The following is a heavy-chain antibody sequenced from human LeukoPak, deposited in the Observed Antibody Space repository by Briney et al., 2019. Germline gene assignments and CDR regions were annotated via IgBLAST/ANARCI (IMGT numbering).Heavy chain of an antibody. Sequence: GGSLRLSCAASGFTFSSYSMNWVRQAPGKGLEWVANIKQDGSEKYYVDSVKGRFTISRDNAKNSLYLQMNSLRAEDTAVYYCARGLAATPHWGQGTLVTVSS. CDR3: ARGLAATPH. CDR2: IKQDGSEK. V-gene: IGHV3-7*05. J-gene: IGHJ4*02. CDR1: GFTFSSYS. D-gene: IGHD2-15*01.